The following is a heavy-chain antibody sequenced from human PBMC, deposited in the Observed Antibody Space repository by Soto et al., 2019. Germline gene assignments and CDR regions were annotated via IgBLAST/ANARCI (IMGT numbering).Heavy chain of an antibody. Sequence: QVHLVQSAAEVKKPGSSVRVSCTVSGGTFGRNTIVWVRQAPEQGLECMGHIVPIFGTFKYAQKFQGRVTFTADESMTTAYMDLSSLTSEDTAVYFCAIDLNWALDYWGQGTLVTVSS. V-gene: IGHV1-69*01. CDR1: GGTFGRNT. CDR3: AIDLNWALDY. J-gene: IGHJ4*02. CDR2: IVPIFGTF. D-gene: IGHD7-27*01.